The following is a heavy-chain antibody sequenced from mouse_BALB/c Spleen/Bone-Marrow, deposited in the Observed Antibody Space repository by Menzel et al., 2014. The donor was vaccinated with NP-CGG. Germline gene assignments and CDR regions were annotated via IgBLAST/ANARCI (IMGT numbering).Heavy chain of an antibody. Sequence: QVQLQQSGTDLVRPGASVKLSCKASGYTFTSYWINWVKQKPGQGLEWIGNIYTSDSYTNYNQKFKDKAPLTVDKSSSTAYMLLSSPTSEDSAVYYCTRDDGGFAYWGQGTLVTVSA. CDR2: IYTSDSYT. CDR1: GYTFTSYW. CDR3: TRDDGGFAY. J-gene: IGHJ3*01. D-gene: IGHD1-1*02. V-gene: IGHV1-69*02.